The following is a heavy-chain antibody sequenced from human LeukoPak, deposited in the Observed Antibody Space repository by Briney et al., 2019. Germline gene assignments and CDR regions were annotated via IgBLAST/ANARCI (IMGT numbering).Heavy chain of an antibody. CDR3: ARGAQADGY. CDR1: GFSFSDYY. CDR2: ISTGSSNT. D-gene: IGHD5-24*01. Sequence: PGGSLRLSCAASGFSFSDYYMSWIRQAPGRGLEGVSYISTGSSNTNYADSVKGRFTISRDNAKNSLYLQMNSLRAEDTAVYYCARGAQADGYWGQGTLVTVSS. J-gene: IGHJ4*02. V-gene: IGHV3-11*05.